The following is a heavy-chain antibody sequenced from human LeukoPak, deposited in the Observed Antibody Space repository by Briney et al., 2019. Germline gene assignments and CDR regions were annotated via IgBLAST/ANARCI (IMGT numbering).Heavy chain of an antibody. V-gene: IGHV1-69*05. D-gene: IGHD2-21*01. Sequence: SVKVSCKASGGTFSSYAISWVRQPPGQGLEWMGGIIPIFGKANYAQKFQGRVTITTDESTSTAYMELSSLRSEDTAVYYCARGLQNYGGIEGDAFDIWGQGTMVTVSS. CDR2: IIPIFGKA. J-gene: IGHJ3*02. CDR3: ARGLQNYGGIEGDAFDI. CDR1: GGTFSSYA.